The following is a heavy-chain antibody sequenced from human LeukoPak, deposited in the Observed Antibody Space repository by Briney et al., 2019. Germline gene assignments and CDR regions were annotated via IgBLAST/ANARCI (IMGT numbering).Heavy chain of an antibody. D-gene: IGHD2-8*02. CDR2: INPDGSEN. Sequence: GGSLRLSCAASGFTFSSYWMNWVRQAAGKGLEWMAIINPDGSENFYAYFVRGRFTTSRDNAKNSLYLQMNSLRADDTAVYYSARRGSWSWDNWGQGTLVTVSS. CDR3: ARRGSWSWDN. J-gene: IGHJ4*02. CDR1: GFTFSSYW. V-gene: IGHV3-7*01.